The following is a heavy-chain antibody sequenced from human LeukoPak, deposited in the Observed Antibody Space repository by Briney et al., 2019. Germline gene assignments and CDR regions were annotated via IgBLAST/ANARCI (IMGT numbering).Heavy chain of an antibody. CDR1: GLTFSIHW. V-gene: IGHV3-30*03. D-gene: IGHD5-12*01. J-gene: IGHJ4*02. Sequence: QTGGSLRLSCAASGLTFSIHWMNWVRQAPGKGLEWVAVISYDGSNKYYADSVKGRFTISRDNSKNTLYLQMNSLRADDTAVYYCARDDTTSGYYEFGYWGQGTLVTVSS. CDR2: ISYDGSNK. CDR3: ARDDTTSGYYEFGY.